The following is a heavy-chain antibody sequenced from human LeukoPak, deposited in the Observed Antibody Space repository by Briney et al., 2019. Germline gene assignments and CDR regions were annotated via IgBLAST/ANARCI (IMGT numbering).Heavy chain of an antibody. CDR2: INHSGST. Sequence: KTSETLSLTCAVYGVSFSGYYWSWIRQPPGKGLEWIGEINHSGSTNYNPSLKNRVTISVDTSKNQFSLKLSSVTAADTAVYYCARGRRMDYWGQGTLVTVSS. V-gene: IGHV4-34*01. D-gene: IGHD2-15*01. J-gene: IGHJ4*02. CDR1: GVSFSGYY. CDR3: ARGRRMDY.